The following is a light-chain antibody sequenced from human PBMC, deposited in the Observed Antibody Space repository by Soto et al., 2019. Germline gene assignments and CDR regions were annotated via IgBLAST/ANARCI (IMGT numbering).Light chain of an antibody. CDR3: QQYNNWPRT. Sequence: EIVMTQSPATLSVSPGERATLSCRASQSVSSNLAWYQQKPGQAPRLLISGASTRATGIPARFSGIGSGTEFTLTISSLQSEDFAVYYCQQYNNWPRTFGQGTKVEIK. V-gene: IGKV3-15*01. J-gene: IGKJ1*01. CDR1: QSVSSN. CDR2: GAS.